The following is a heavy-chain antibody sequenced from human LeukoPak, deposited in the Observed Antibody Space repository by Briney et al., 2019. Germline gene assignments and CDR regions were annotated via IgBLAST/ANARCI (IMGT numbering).Heavy chain of an antibody. D-gene: IGHD2-15*01. J-gene: IGHJ4*02. Sequence: PGGSLRLSCAASGFTFSSYRMNWVRQAPGQGLEWVSSITSSGSYIYYADSVNGRFTISRDNAKNSLYLQMNSLRAEDTAVYYCARHVVAVGFDYWGQRTLVTVSS. CDR2: ITSSGSYI. V-gene: IGHV3-21*01. CDR1: GFTFSSYR. CDR3: ARHVVAVGFDY.